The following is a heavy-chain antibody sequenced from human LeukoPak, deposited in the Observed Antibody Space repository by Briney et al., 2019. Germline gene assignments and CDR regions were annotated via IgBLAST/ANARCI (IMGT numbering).Heavy chain of an antibody. Sequence: ASVKVSCKTSGYTFSSYDINWVRQATGQGLEWMGWMNPNSGNTGYAQNFQGRVTMTRNPSISTAYMELSSLRSEDTAVYYCARDRMVTLYYFEYWGQGTLVTVSS. CDR1: GYTFSSYD. D-gene: IGHD2-21*02. CDR3: ARDRMVTLYYFEY. CDR2: MNPNSGNT. J-gene: IGHJ4*02. V-gene: IGHV1-8*01.